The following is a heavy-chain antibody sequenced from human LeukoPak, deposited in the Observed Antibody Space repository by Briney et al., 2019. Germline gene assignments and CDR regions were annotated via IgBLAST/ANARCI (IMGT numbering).Heavy chain of an antibody. Sequence: PSETLSLTCSVSGDSITGYYWGWIRQPPGKGLEWIGNIYYTGNTYYNSSLKSRVTISVDTSKNQFSLKLSSVTAADTAVYYCASLTDYYYDSSTYYYFDYWGQGTLVTVSS. CDR2: IYYTGNT. CDR1: GDSITGYY. D-gene: IGHD3-22*01. J-gene: IGHJ4*02. V-gene: IGHV4-38-2*02. CDR3: ASLTDYYYDSSTYYYFDY.